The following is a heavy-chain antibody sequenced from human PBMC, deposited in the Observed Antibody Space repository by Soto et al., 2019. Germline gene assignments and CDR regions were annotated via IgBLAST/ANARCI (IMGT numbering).Heavy chain of an antibody. CDR1: GVSIHNSHSF. CDR2: VYYSGGS. J-gene: IGHJ5*02. V-gene: IGHV4-39*02. Sequence: SETLSLTCAVSGVSIHNSHSFWAWIRQPPGKGLEFIGSVYYSGGSHYNPSLKGRGTISVDMSNNQVSLRVNSVTAADTAVYYCGRVVEGATRHTDSDSWGQGMLVTVSS. D-gene: IGHD2-15*01. CDR3: GRVVEGATRHTDSDS.